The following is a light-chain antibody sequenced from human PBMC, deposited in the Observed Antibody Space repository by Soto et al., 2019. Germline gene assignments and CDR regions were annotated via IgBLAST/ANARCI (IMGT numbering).Light chain of an antibody. Sequence: DLQMTQSPSSPSASVGDRGTLTCRASQSISRYLNWYQQKPGKAPNLLIYAASSLQSGVPSRFSGSASGTDFTLTISSLQPEDFATYYCQQSYSTPFTFGPGTKVDIK. J-gene: IGKJ3*01. CDR3: QQSYSTPFT. V-gene: IGKV1-39*01. CDR2: AAS. CDR1: QSISRY.